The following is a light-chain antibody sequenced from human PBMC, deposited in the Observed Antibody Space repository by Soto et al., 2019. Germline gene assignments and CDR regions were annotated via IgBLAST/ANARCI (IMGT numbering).Light chain of an antibody. CDR1: QNVYNN. CDR3: QQCRNWPLT. CDR2: DAS. J-gene: IGKJ4*01. Sequence: EIVMTQSPATLSVSPGEGATLSCKASQNVYNNLAWYQQRPGQPLSLSIYDASTRVTGISARFSGSGYGTEFTLTISSLQSEDFAVYFCQQCRNWPLTFGGGTKVDIK. V-gene: IGKV3-15*01.